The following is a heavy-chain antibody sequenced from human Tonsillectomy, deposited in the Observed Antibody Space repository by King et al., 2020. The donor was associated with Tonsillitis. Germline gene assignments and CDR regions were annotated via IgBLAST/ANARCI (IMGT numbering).Heavy chain of an antibody. CDR3: AKDRLIPWGRVFEY. CDR1: GFTFSSYG. CDR2: IRDDGVDL. V-gene: IGHV3-30*02. D-gene: IGHD3-16*01. Sequence: QLVQSGGGVVQPGGSLRLSCAASGFTFSSYGFHWVRQAPGKGLEWVGFIRDDGVDLFYTDSVKGRFTISRDNSKNTVYLQMNRLRAEETAVYYCAKDRLIPWGRVFEYWGQGTLVTVSS. J-gene: IGHJ4*02.